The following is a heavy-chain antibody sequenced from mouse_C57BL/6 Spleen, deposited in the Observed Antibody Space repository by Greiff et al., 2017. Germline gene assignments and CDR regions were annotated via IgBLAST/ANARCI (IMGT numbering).Heavy chain of an antibody. CDR1: GYTFTSYW. V-gene: IGHV1-52*01. J-gene: IGHJ2*01. CDR2: IDPSDSET. CDR3: AREGLTTVVATGYFGY. Sequence: QVQLQQPGAELVRPGSSVKLSCKASGYTFTSYWMHWVKQRPIQGLEWIGNIDPSDSETHYNQKFKDKATLTVDKSSSTAYVQLSSLTSEDSAVYYCAREGLTTVVATGYFGYWGQGTTLTVSS. D-gene: IGHD1-1*01.